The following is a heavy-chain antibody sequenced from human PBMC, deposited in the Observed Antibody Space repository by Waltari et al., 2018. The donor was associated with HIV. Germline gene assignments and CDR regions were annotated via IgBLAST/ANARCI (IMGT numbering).Heavy chain of an antibody. J-gene: IGHJ4*02. CDR1: GGTFSSYA. Sequence: QVQLVQSGAEVKKPGSSVKVSCKPSGGTFSSYAISWGGQAPGQGLEWMGRIIPILGIANYAQKFQGRVTITADKSTSTAYMELSSLRSEDTAVYYCARGPKDGGIDYWGQGTLVTVSS. V-gene: IGHV1-69*04. CDR2: IIPILGIA. CDR3: ARGPKDGGIDY. D-gene: IGHD3-16*01.